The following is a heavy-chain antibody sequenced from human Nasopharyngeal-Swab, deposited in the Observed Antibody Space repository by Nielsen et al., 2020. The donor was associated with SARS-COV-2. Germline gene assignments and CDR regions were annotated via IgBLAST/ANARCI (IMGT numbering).Heavy chain of an antibody. D-gene: IGHD4-17*01. Sequence: SETLSLTCKVSGGPITSRSYYWVWIRQPPGKGLEWIGSIYSTGSVHYNPSLKGRASISVDTSKNQFSLTVISVTAADTALFYCARAMTGVTTGDYLDHWGQGTLVTVSS. CDR1: GGPITSRSYY. CDR2: IYSTGSV. J-gene: IGHJ4*02. CDR3: ARAMTGVTTGDYLDH. V-gene: IGHV4-39*01.